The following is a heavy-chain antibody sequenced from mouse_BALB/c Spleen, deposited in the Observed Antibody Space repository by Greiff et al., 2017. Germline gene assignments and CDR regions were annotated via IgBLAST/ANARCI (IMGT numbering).Heavy chain of an antibody. D-gene: IGHD2-1*01. CDR3: ARGRGNYGVDFDY. Sequence: VQLKESGPGLVAPSQSLSITCTVSGFSLTGYGVNWVRQPPGKGLEWLGMIWGDGSTDYNSALKSRLSISKDNSKSQVFLKMNSLQTDDTARYYCARGRGNYGVDFDYWGQGTTLTVSS. CDR2: IWGDGST. CDR1: GFSLTGYG. J-gene: IGHJ2*01. V-gene: IGHV2-6-7*01.